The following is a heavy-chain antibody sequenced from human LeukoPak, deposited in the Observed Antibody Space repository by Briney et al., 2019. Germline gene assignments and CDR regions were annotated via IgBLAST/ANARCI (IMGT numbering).Heavy chain of an antibody. CDR2: ISSSGSYI. J-gene: IGHJ4*02. CDR1: GFTFSSYS. D-gene: IGHD2-15*01. Sequence: GGSLRLSCAASGFTFSSYSMNWVRQAPGKGLEWVSSISSSGSYIYYADSVKGRFTISRDNAKNSLYLQMNSLRAEDTAVYYCARGPYCSGGSCSPLNFDYWGQGTLVTVSS. V-gene: IGHV3-21*01. CDR3: ARGPYCSGGSCSPLNFDY.